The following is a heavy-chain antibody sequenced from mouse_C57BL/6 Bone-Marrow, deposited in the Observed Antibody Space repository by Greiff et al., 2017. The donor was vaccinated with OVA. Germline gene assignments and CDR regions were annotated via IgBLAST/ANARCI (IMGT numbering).Heavy chain of an antibody. J-gene: IGHJ2*01. V-gene: IGHV1-80*01. CDR1: GYAFSSYW. Sequence: QVQLKESGAELVKPGASVKISCKASGYAFSSYWMNWVKQRPGTGLEWIGQIYPGDGDTNYNGKFKGKATLTADKSSSTAYMQLSSLTSEDSAVYFCARAYYSNYVSLYYFDYWGQGTTLTVSS. CDR2: IYPGDGDT. CDR3: ARAYYSNYVSLYYFDY. D-gene: IGHD2-5*01.